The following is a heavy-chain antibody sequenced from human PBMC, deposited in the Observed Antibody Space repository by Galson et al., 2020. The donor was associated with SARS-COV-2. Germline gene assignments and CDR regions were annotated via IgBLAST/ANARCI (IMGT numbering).Heavy chain of an antibody. V-gene: IGHV4-34*01. CDR2: INHSGST. CDR3: ARGRFWIAADQINYYYYYMDV. J-gene: IGHJ6*03. Sequence: SQTLSLTCAVYGGSFSGYYWSWIRQPPGKGLEWIGEINHSGSTNYNPSLKSRVTISVDTSKNQFSLKLSSVTAADTAVYYCARGRFWIAADQINYYYYYMDVWGKGTTVTVSS. D-gene: IGHD6-13*01. CDR1: GGSFSGYY.